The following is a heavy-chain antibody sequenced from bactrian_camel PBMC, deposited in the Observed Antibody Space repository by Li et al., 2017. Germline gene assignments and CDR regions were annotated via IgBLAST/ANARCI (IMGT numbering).Heavy chain of an antibody. J-gene: IGHJ4*01. D-gene: IGHD3*01. CDR1: GYLDSRYC. Sequence: VQLVESGGGSVEVGGSLTLSCAASGYLDSRYCMAWFRQSPGKERERVVFIDGDGTADYVDSVKGRFTISREDAAKTLYLHMSNLKPEDTGMYYCACDSSRRNCAGRFPVTNTHWGQATQVTVS. V-gene: IGHV3S9*01. CDR3: ACDSSRRNCAGRFPVTNTH. CDR2: IDGDGTA.